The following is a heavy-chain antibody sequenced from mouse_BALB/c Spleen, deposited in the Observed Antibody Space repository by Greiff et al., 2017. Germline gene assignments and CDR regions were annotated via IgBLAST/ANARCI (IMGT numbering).Heavy chain of an antibody. D-gene: IGHD3-1*01. Sequence: QVQLKESGAELVKPGASVKLSCKTSGYTFTSYWIQWVKQRPGQGLGWIGEIFPGTGTTYYNEKFKGKATLTIDTSSSTAYMQLSSLTSEDSAVYFCARKGAYSGYWGQGTSVTVSS. CDR3: ARKGAYSGY. CDR2: IFPGTGTT. V-gene: IGHV1S132*01. J-gene: IGHJ4*01. CDR1: GYTFTSYW.